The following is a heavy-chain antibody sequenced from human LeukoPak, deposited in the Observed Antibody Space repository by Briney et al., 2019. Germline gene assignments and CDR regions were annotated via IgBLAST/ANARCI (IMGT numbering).Heavy chain of an antibody. CDR3: ARNYYDFWSGYYISYYYGMDV. V-gene: IGHV1-8*01. Sequence: ASVKVSCKASGYTLTSYDINWVRQATGQGLEWMGWMNPNSGNTGYAQKFQGRVTMTRNTSISTAYMELSSLRSEDTAVYYCARNYYDFWSGYYISYYYGMDVWGQGTTVTVSS. J-gene: IGHJ6*02. D-gene: IGHD3-3*01. CDR1: GYTLTSYD. CDR2: MNPNSGNT.